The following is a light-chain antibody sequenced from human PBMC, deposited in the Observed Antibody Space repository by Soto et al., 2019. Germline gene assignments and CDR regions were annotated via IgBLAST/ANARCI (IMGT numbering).Light chain of an antibody. J-gene: IGKJ1*01. V-gene: IGKV1-39*01. CDR3: QQSYSTWWT. Sequence: DIPMTQSPSSLSASVGDRVTITCRASQSISSYLNWYQQKPGKAPKLLIYAASSLQSGVPSRFSGSGSGTDFTLTISSLQPADFATYYCQQSYSTWWTFGQGTKVEIK. CDR1: QSISSY. CDR2: AAS.